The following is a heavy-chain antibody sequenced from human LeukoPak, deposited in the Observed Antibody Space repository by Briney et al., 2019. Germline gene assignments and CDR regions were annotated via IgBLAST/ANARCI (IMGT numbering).Heavy chain of an antibody. V-gene: IGHV4-59*01. CDR1: GGSISGYY. D-gene: IGHD6-19*01. Sequence: SETLSLTCTVSGGSISGYYWSWIRQPPGKGLEWVGYISYSGSTNYKPSLRSRVTISVGTSKNQFSLKLSSVTAADTAIHYCARDGRAGSLFAYWGQGTLVTVSS. CDR2: ISYSGST. CDR3: ARDGRAGSLFAY. J-gene: IGHJ4*02.